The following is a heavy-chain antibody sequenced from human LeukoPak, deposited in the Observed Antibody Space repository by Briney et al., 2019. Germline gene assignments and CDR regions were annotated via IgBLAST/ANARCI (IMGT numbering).Heavy chain of an antibody. CDR3: VKDMNPGGADV. CDR1: GFNSEDHA. V-gene: IGHV3-9*02. J-gene: IGHJ6*02. Sequence: GGSLRLSCVVSGFNSEDHAMHWVRQAPGKGLEWVSGIYWSSSGTGYADSVKGRFTVSRGSAKNSLYLQMNSLRPEDTALYYCVKDMNPGGADVWGQGTTVTVSS. CDR2: IYWSSSGT. D-gene: IGHD3-10*01.